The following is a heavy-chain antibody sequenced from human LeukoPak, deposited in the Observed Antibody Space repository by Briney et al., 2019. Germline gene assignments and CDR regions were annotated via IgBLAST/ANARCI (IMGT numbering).Heavy chain of an antibody. V-gene: IGHV1-2*02. D-gene: IGHD2-2*01. J-gene: IGHJ5*02. CDR2: INPNSGGT. CDR3: ARASSPPDIGVVLGAVRGNWFDP. Sequence: EASVKVSCKASGGTFSSYAISWVRQAPGQGLEWMGWINPNSGGTKFAQKFQGRVTLARDTSFNTVYMELSRLRYDDTAVYYCARASSPPDIGVVLGAVRGNWFDPWGQGTLVTVSS. CDR1: GGTFSSYA.